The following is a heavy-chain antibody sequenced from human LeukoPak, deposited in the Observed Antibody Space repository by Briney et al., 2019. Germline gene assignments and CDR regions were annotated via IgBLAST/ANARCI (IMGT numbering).Heavy chain of an antibody. Sequence: GGSLRLSCAASGFTFSSYSMNWVRQAPGKGLEWVSSISSSSSYIYYADSVKGRFTISRDNAKNSLYLQMNSLRAEDTAVYYCARVPVDTAMVSPCYFDYWGQGTLVTVSS. D-gene: IGHD5-18*01. V-gene: IGHV3-21*01. CDR1: GFTFSSYS. CDR2: ISSSSSYI. J-gene: IGHJ4*02. CDR3: ARVPVDTAMVSPCYFDY.